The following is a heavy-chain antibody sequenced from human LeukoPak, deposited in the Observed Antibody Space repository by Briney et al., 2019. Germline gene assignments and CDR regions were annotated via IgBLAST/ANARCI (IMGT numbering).Heavy chain of an antibody. CDR1: GGSISSGSYY. V-gene: IGHV4-61*02. D-gene: IGHD3-10*01. CDR2: IYTSGST. Sequence: SETLSLTCTVSGGSISSGSYYWSWIRQPAGKGLEWIGRIYTSGSTNYNPSLKSRVTISVDTSKNQFSLKLSSVTAADTAVYYCARSNYYIRDAFDIWGQGTMVTVSS. J-gene: IGHJ3*02. CDR3: ARSNYYIRDAFDI.